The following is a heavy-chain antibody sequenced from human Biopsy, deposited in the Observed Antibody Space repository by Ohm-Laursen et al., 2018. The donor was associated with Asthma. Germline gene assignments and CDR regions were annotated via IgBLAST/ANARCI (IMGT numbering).Heavy chain of an antibody. CDR2: IHNSGNT. J-gene: IGHJ4*02. Sequence: SETLSLTCTVSGGSISSDYWSWLRQSPGKGLEWIGYIHNSGNTNYNPSLKSRVTISLDTSKNHFSLRLSFVTAADTAVYYCARGDSSGWSQYYFDYWGQGTLVTVSS. D-gene: IGHD6-19*01. CDR3: ARGDSSGWSQYYFDY. CDR1: GGSISSDY. V-gene: IGHV4-59*01.